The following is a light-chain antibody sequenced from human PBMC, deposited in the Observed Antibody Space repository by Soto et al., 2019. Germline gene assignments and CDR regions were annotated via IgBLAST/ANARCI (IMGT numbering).Light chain of an antibody. CDR2: GAS. V-gene: IGKV3-20*01. CDR1: QSVSSSY. J-gene: IGKJ2*01. CDR3: QQYGSSHAYT. Sequence: EIVLTQSPGTLSLSPGERATLSCRASQSVSSSYLAWYQQKPGQAPRLLIYGASSRATGIPDRFSGSGSGKDFTLTISRLEPDDFAVYYCQQYGSSHAYTFGQGPKLEIK.